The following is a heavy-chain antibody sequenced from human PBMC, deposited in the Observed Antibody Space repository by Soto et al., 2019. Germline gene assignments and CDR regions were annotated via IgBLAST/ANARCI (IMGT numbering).Heavy chain of an antibody. CDR2: IVVGSVNT. D-gene: IGHD3-10*01. V-gene: IGHV1-58*01. Sequence: QMQLVQSGPEVKKPGTSVKVSCKASGFTFTSSAVQWVRQARGQRLEWIGWIVVGSVNTNYAQKFQERVTITRDMSTSTAYMELSSLRSEDTAVYYCAAGPFPFYFEAFETWGQGTMVTVSS. CDR3: AAGPFPFYFEAFET. J-gene: IGHJ3*02. CDR1: GFTFTSSA.